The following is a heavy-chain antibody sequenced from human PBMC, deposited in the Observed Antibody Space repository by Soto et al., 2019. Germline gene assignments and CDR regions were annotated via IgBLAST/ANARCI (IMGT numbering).Heavy chain of an antibody. CDR1: GFTFSSYA. Sequence: GGSLRLSCAASGFTFSSYAMSWVRQAPGKGLEWVSAISGSGGSTYYADSVKGRFTISRDNSKNTLYLQMNSLRAEDTAVYYCAKATILRFLESRPGYYYYYMDVWGKGTTVTVSS. CDR3: AKATILRFLESRPGYYYYYMDV. CDR2: ISGSGGST. J-gene: IGHJ6*03. V-gene: IGHV3-23*01. D-gene: IGHD3-3*01.